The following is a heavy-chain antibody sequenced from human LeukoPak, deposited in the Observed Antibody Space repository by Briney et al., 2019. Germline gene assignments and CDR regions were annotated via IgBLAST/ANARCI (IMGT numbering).Heavy chain of an antibody. J-gene: IGHJ4*02. CDR3: TRDLGVDTTMIFFDY. CDR1: GYTFTSYG. V-gene: IGHV1-18*01. D-gene: IGHD5-18*01. CDR2: ISAYNGNT. Sequence: ASVKVSCKASGYTFTSYGISWVRQAPGQGLEWMGWISAYNGNTNYAQKLQGRVTMTTDTSTSTAYMELRSLRSDDTAVYYCTRDLGVDTTMIFFDYWGQGTLVTVSS.